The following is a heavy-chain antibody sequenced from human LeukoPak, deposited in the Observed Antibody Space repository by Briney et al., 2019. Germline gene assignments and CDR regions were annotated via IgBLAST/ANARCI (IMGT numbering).Heavy chain of an antibody. CDR3: ARDSGVTGRQDYSDY. Sequence: PGGSLRLSCIASPSTFRIYEMNSLRQVPGKGLEWVSYIRSSGSTVYYADSVKGRFTISRDNAKNSLYLQMDSLRPDDTGVYYCARDSGVTGRQDYSDYWGQGTLVVVSS. CDR1: PSTFRIYE. CDR2: IRSSGSTV. J-gene: IGHJ4*02. V-gene: IGHV3-48*03. D-gene: IGHD6-6*01.